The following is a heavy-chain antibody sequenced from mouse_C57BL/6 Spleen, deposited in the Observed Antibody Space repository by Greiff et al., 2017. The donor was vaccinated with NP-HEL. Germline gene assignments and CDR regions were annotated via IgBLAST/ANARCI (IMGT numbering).Heavy chain of an antibody. V-gene: IGHV14-2*01. D-gene: IGHD2-5*01. CDR1: GFNITDYY. Sequence: VQLQQSGAELVKPGASVKLSCTASGFNITDYYMHWVKQRTEQGLEWIGRIDPEDGETKYAPKFQGKATITADTSSNTAYLQLSSLTSEDTAVYYCARRSYYSNAYYFDYWGQGTTLTVSS. CDR3: ARRSYYSNAYYFDY. CDR2: IDPEDGET. J-gene: IGHJ2*01.